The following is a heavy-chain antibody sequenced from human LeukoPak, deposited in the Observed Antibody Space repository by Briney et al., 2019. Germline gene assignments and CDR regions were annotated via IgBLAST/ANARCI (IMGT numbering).Heavy chain of an antibody. V-gene: IGHV4-39*01. CDR1: GGSISSSSYY. CDR3: ARHRRITNWYVDF. CDR2: IYYSGST. Sequence: PSETLSLTCTVSGGSISSSSYYWGWIRQPPGKGLEWIGSIYYSGSTYYNPSLKSRVTISIDTSKNQFSLKLSSVTAADTAVYYCARHRRITNWYVDFWGQGTLVTVSS. D-gene: IGHD2-15*01. J-gene: IGHJ4*02.